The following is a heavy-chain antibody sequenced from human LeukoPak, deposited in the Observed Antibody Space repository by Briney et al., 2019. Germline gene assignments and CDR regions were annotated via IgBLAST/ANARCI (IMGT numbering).Heavy chain of an antibody. V-gene: IGHV1-18*01. CDR3: ARDRHLTMVRGVIGY. Sequence: APVKVTCKASGYTFTSYGISWVRQAPGQGLEWMGWISAYNGNTNYAQKLQGRVTMTTDTSTSTAYMELRSLRSDDTAVYYCARDRHLTMVRGVIGYWGQGTLVTVSS. CDR1: GYTFTSYG. CDR2: ISAYNGNT. D-gene: IGHD3-10*01. J-gene: IGHJ4*02.